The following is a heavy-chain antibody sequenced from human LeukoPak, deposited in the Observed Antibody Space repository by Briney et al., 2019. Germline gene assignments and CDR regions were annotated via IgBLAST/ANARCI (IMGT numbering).Heavy chain of an antibody. CDR3: TRDSGYNAFDI. D-gene: IGHD5-12*01. J-gene: IGHJ3*02. CDR2: IKEDGTAK. CDR1: GFTFSSSW. Sequence: GGSLRLSCGASGFTFSSSWMAWVRQAPGEGREWVGNIKEDGTAKNYVVSVRGRFTISRDNAKNSLYLQMNSLRGEDTAVYYCTRDSGYNAFDIWGQGTMVTVSS. V-gene: IGHV3-7*01.